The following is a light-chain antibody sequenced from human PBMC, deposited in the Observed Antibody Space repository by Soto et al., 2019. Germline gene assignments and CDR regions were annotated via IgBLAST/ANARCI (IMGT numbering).Light chain of an antibody. Sequence: EIVMTQSPATLSVSPGESANLSCRASQSVRHNLAWYQQKPGQAPRLLIYDASTRATGIPARFSGSWSGTEFTLTITSLQSEDFAIYSCQQYNNWPPLYTFGQGTKLEIK. CDR1: QSVRHN. J-gene: IGKJ2*01. CDR3: QQYNNWPPLYT. CDR2: DAS. V-gene: IGKV3-15*01.